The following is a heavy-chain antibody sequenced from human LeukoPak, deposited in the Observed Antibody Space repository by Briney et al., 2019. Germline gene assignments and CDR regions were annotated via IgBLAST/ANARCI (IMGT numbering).Heavy chain of an antibody. CDR3: ARGSSGTEGFDP. D-gene: IGHD1-26*01. CDR2: IYNGNT. Sequence: GASVKVSCKASGYSFTKFGISWVRQAPGRGLEWVGWIYNGNTKYAQSVQGRVTMTTDTSTSTAYMELRSLISDDTAVYYCARGSSGTEGFDPWGQGTLVTVSS. J-gene: IGHJ5*02. CDR1: GYSFTKFG. V-gene: IGHV1-18*01.